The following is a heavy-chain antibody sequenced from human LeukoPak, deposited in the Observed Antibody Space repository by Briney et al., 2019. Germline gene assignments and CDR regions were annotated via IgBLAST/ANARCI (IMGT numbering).Heavy chain of an antibody. V-gene: IGHV4-31*03. CDR3: ARDLGGDYAFDI. CDR1: GGSISSGGYY. CDR2: IYYSGST. D-gene: IGHD2-21*02. J-gene: IGHJ3*02. Sequence: SETLSLTCTVSGGSISSGGYYWSWIRQHPGKGPEWIGYIYYSGSTYYNPSLKSRVTISVDTSKNQFSLKLSSVTAADTAVYYCARDLGGDYAFDIWGQGTMVTVSS.